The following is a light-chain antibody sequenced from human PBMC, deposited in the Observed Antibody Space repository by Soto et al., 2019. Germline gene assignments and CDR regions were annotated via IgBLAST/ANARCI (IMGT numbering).Light chain of an antibody. CDR2: DVS. CDR1: QSVRTY. CDR3: QQRSNWRPRT. Sequence: EIVLTQSPATLSLSPGERATLSCRASQSVRTYLAWYQQKPGQAPRLLIYDVSNRATGIPARFSGSGSETDFTLTISSLEPEDSAVYYCQQRSNWRPRTFGGGTKVEIK. J-gene: IGKJ4*01. V-gene: IGKV3-11*01.